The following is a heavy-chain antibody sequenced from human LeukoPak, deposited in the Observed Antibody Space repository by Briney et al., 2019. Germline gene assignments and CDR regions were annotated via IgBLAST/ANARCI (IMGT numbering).Heavy chain of an antibody. V-gene: IGHV3-53*01. J-gene: IGHJ4*02. D-gene: IGHD4-17*01. CDR3: AKATSVTTLFDY. CDR1: GFTFSSNY. Sequence: GGSLRLSCAASGFTFSSNYMSWVRQAPGKGLEWVSVIYSGGSTYYADSVKGRFTISRDNSKNTLYLQMNSLRVEDTAVYYCAKATSVTTLFDYWGQGTLVTVSS. CDR2: IYSGGST.